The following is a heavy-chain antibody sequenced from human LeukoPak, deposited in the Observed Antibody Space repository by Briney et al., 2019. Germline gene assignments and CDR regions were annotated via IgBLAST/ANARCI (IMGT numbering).Heavy chain of an antibody. D-gene: IGHD3-3*01. Sequence: GGSLRLSCAASGFTVSSNYMNWVRQAPGKGLEWVSYISSSGSTIYYADSVKGRFTISRDNAKNSLYLQMNSLRAEDTAVYYCARFDDFWSGYYSGYYYGMDVWGQGTTVTVSS. CDR1: GFTVSSNY. V-gene: IGHV3-48*01. CDR3: ARFDDFWSGYYSGYYYGMDV. CDR2: ISSSGSTI. J-gene: IGHJ6*02.